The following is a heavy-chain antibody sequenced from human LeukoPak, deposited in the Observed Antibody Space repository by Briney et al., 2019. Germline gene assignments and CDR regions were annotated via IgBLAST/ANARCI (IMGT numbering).Heavy chain of an antibody. D-gene: IGHD6-6*01. Sequence: SETLSLTCAVYGGSFSGYYWSWIRQPPGKGLEWIGEINHSGSTNYNPSLKSRVTISVDTSKNQFSLKLSSVTAADTAVYYCARVPQLAADDYWGQGTLVTVSS. CDR2: INHSGST. V-gene: IGHV4-34*01. CDR3: ARVPQLAADDY. J-gene: IGHJ4*02. CDR1: GGSFSGYY.